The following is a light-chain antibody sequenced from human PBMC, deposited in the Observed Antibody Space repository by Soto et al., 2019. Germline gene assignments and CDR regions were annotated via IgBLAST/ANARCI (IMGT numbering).Light chain of an antibody. Sequence: DIQMTQSPSSLSASVGDRVTITCRASQTINSHLNWYQQKPGKAPKLLIYAASTLQSGVPSRFSGSGSGADFTLTIRSLQPEDFAAYYCQQSSSSPKTFGQGTKLEVK. V-gene: IGKV1-39*01. J-gene: IGKJ2*01. CDR1: QTINSH. CDR3: QQSSSSPKT. CDR2: AAS.